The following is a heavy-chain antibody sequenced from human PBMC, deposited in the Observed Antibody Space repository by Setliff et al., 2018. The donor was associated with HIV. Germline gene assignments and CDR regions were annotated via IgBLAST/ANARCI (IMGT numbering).Heavy chain of an antibody. Sequence: ASVKVSCKASGYTFTGYYMHWVRQAPGQGLEWMGWINAGNGNTKYSQKFQGRLTMTTDTSTSTAYMELRSLRSDDTAMYYCARPGGSYGDYGWYLRFWGQGTLVTVSS. J-gene: IGHJ4*02. D-gene: IGHD4-17*01. CDR2: INAGNGNT. CDR3: ARPGGSYGDYGWYLRF. CDR1: GYTFTGYY. V-gene: IGHV1-18*04.